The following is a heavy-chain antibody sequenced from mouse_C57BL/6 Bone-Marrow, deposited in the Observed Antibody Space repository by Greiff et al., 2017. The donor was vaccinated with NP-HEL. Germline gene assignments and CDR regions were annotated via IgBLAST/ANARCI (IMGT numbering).Heavy chain of an antibody. D-gene: IGHD4-1*01. Sequence: VQLQQSGPGLVKPSQSLSLTCSVTGYSITSGYYWNWIRQFPGNKLEWMGYISYDGSNNYNPSLKNRISITRDTSKNQFFLKLNSVTTEDTATYYCASGTGTFDYWGQGTTLTVSS. J-gene: IGHJ2*01. CDR3: ASGTGTFDY. V-gene: IGHV3-6*01. CDR2: ISYDGSN. CDR1: GYSITSGYY.